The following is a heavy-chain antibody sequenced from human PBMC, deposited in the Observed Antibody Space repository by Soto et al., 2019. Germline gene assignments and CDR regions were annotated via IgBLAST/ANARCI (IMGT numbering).Heavy chain of an antibody. D-gene: IGHD6-19*01. CDR2: ISGSGGST. Sequence: GGSLRLSFAASGFTFTSYAMSWVRQAPGKGLEGVSAISGSGGSTYYADSVKGRFTISRDNSKNTLYLQMNSLRAEDTAVYYCAKEIAVAGPNWFDPWGQGTLVTVSS. J-gene: IGHJ5*02. CDR1: GFTFTSYA. CDR3: AKEIAVAGPNWFDP. V-gene: IGHV3-23*01.